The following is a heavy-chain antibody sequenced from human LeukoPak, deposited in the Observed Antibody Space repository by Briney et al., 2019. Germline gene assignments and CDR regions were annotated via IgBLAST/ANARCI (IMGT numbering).Heavy chain of an antibody. J-gene: IGHJ5*02. CDR3: ARGIYYYDSSGYYDLYNWFDP. D-gene: IGHD3-22*01. V-gene: IGHV4-59*01. CDR1: GGSISGYY. CDR2: IYNSGSL. Sequence: ASETLSLTCTVSGGSISGYYWSWIRQAPGKGLEWIGYIYNSGSLNYNPSLKSRVTISVDTSKNQISLKLSSVTAADTAVYYCARGIYYYDSSGYYDLYNWFDPWGQGTLVTVSS.